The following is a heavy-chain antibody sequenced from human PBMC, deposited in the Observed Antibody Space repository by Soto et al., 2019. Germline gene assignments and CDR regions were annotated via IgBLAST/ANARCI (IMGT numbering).Heavy chain of an antibody. Sequence: GGSLRLSCAASGFTFSTYGMHWVRQAPGKGLEWVAVIWDDGSNKYYADSVKGRFTISRDNSKNTLYLQMNSLRVADTAVYYCAPLMLQFLDYWGQGTLVTVSS. V-gene: IGHV3-33*01. D-gene: IGHD2-15*01. CDR1: GFTFSTYG. CDR3: APLMLQFLDY. CDR2: IWDDGSNK. J-gene: IGHJ4*02.